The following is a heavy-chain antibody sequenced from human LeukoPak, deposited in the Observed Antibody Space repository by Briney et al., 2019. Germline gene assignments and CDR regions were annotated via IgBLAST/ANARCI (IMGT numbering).Heavy chain of an antibody. Sequence: GGSLRLSCAASGFTFSTYGMNWVRQAPGKGLEWVSSIGSSRTYIFYADSVKGRFTISRDNAKNSLYLQMNSLRAEDTAVYYCARDLSGNYPYGMDVWGQGTTVTVSS. J-gene: IGHJ6*02. D-gene: IGHD1-26*01. V-gene: IGHV3-21*01. CDR3: ARDLSGNYPYGMDV. CDR1: GFTFSTYG. CDR2: IGSSRTYI.